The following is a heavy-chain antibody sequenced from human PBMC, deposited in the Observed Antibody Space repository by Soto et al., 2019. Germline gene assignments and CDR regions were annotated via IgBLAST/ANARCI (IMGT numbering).Heavy chain of an antibody. V-gene: IGHV1-3*01. Sequence: QVHLVQAGAEVKKPGASVKVSCKSSGYIFMNYAIHWLRQAPGQGFEWMGWIHAGDGKTKYQESLQGRVTITRDTSASTVEMELSGLTSEDTAVYYCARVPRYTSDTVAVPAVMYAESFDPWGQGTLVTVSS. CDR2: IHAGDGKT. CDR1: GYIFMNYA. CDR3: ARVPRYTSDTVAVPAVMYAESFDP. D-gene: IGHD2-2*01. J-gene: IGHJ5*02.